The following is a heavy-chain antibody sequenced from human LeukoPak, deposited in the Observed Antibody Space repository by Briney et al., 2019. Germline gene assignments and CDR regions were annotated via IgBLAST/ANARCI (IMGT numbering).Heavy chain of an antibody. CDR2: ISGTGDTT. CDR3: AKALRVMYFYDSSGYYYTPFDY. Sequence: GGSLRLSCAASGFTFSSHAMSWVRQAPGKGLEWVSSISGTGDTTHYADSVKGRFTTSRDNFETTLYLQMNSLRAEDTAVYYCAKALRVMYFYDSSGYYYTPFDYWGQGTLVTVSS. D-gene: IGHD3-22*01. CDR1: GFTFSSHA. J-gene: IGHJ4*02. V-gene: IGHV3-23*01.